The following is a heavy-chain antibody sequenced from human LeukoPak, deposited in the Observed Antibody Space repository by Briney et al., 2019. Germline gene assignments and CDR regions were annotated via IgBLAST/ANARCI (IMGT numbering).Heavy chain of an antibody. CDR3: ARSIDYYDSSGYYRSEDY. D-gene: IGHD3-22*01. CDR1: GGSISSGDYY. V-gene: IGHV4-30-4*01. J-gene: IGHJ4*02. Sequence: SQTLSLTCTVSGGSISSGDYYWSWIRQPPGKGLEWIGYIYYSGSTYYNPSLKSRVTISVDTSKNQFSLKLSSVTAADTAVYYCARSIDYYDSSGYYRSEDYWGQGTLVTVSS. CDR2: IYYSGST.